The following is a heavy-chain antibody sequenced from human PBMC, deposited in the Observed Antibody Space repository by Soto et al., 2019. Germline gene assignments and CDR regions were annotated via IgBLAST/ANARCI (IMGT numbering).Heavy chain of an antibody. V-gene: IGHV1-46*01. CDR1: GDTFTSYY. CDR3: ARSSGGNFGIIIEGSNWFDP. D-gene: IGHD3-3*01. CDR2: INPHGGST. J-gene: IGHJ5*02. Sequence: GASVKVSCKVPGDTFTSYYLNWVRQAPGQGLEWMGVINPHGGSTKYAQKFQGRVTMTGDTSRSTVYMELRSLRSDDTAIYYCARSSGGNFGIIIEGSNWFDPWGQGTLVTVSS.